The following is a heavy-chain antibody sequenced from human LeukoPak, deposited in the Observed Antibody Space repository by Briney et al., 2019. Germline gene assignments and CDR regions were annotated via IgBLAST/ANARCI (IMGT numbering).Heavy chain of an antibody. CDR2: IIPIFGTA. CDR1: GGTFSSYA. J-gene: IGHJ4*02. D-gene: IGHD1-7*01. CDR3: ARAIAGTTFGLDY. V-gene: IGHV1-69*06. Sequence: GSSVKVSCKASGGTFSSYAISWVRQAPGQGLEWMGEIIPIFGTANYAQKFQGRVTITADKSTSTAYMELSSLRSEDTAVYYCARAIAGTTFGLDYWGQGTLVTVSS.